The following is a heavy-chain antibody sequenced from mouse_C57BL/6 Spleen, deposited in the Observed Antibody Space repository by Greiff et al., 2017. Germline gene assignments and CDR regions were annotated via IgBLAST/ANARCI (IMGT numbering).Heavy chain of an antibody. D-gene: IGHD2-2*01. Sequence: VHLVESGPGLVQPSQSLSITCTVSGFSLTSYGVHWVRQSPGKGLEWLGVIWRGGSTDYNAAFMYRLSITKDNSKSQVFFKMNSQQAADTAIYYCAKKPDDGYDADAMDYWGQGTSVTVSS. CDR3: AKKPDDGYDADAMDY. J-gene: IGHJ4*01. CDR2: IWRGGST. CDR1: GFSLTSYG. V-gene: IGHV2-5*01.